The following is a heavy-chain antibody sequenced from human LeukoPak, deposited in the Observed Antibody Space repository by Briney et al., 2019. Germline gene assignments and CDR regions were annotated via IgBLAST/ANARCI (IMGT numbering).Heavy chain of an antibody. CDR2: ISSSGSTI. V-gene: IGHV3-48*03. CDR3: ARVEWFGELLYPDY. CDR1: GFTFSSYE. Sequence: PGGSLRLSCAASGFTFSSYEMNWVRQAPGKGLEWVSYISSSGSTIYYADSVKGRLTISRDNAKNSLYLQMNSLRAEDTAVYYCARVEWFGELLYPDYWGQGTLVTVSS. J-gene: IGHJ4*02. D-gene: IGHD3-10*01.